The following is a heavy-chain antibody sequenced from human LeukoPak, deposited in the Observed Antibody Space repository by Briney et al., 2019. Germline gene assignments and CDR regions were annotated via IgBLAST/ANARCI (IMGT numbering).Heavy chain of an antibody. CDR3: ARDPIGSRWPYYFDY. V-gene: IGHV1-3*01. CDR1: GYTFTTYA. J-gene: IGHJ4*02. D-gene: IGHD6-13*01. Sequence: ASVKVSCKASGYTFTTYAMHWVRQAPGQRLEWMGWINAGNGNTKYSQKFQTRVTITRDTSASTAYMELSSLRSEDTAAYYCARDPIGSRWPYYFDYWGQGTLVTVSS. CDR2: INAGNGNT.